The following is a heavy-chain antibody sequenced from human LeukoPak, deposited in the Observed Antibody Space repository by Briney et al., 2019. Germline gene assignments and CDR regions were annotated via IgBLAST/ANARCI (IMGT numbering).Heavy chain of an antibody. Sequence: ASVKVSCKTSGYTFTSYSITWVRQAPGQGLEWMGWSSVYKGDTNYAQKLQGRVTMTTDTSTSTAYMELRSLRSDDTAVYYCARETNKVALLRYFDWLSTQDHYYYYYMDVWGKGTTVTVSS. CDR3: ARETNKVALLRYFDWLSTQDHYYYYYMDV. V-gene: IGHV1-18*01. J-gene: IGHJ6*03. CDR2: SSVYKGDT. CDR1: GYTFTSYS. D-gene: IGHD3-9*01.